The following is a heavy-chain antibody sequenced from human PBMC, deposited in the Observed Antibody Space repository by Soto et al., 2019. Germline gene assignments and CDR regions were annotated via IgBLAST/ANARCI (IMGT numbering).Heavy chain of an antibody. V-gene: IGHV4-4*07. CDR1: GGSISSYY. CDR2: IYTSGST. CDR3: AREFNFPSWELIRYIDY. Sequence: QVKLQEPGPGLVKPSETLSLNCTVSGGSISSYYLSWNRQPAGKGLEWIGRIYTSGSTNYNPSLKSRVTMSVDTSKSQFSLKRSSVTSAHTAVYYCAREFNFPSWELIRYIDYWGQGTLLTVSS. J-gene: IGHJ4*02. D-gene: IGHD1-26*01.